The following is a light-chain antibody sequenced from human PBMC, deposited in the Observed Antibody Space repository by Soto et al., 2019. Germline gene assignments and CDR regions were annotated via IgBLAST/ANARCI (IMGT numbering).Light chain of an antibody. CDR2: EVS. CDR3: SSYTTNITYV. V-gene: IGLV2-14*01. CDR1: SNDVGAYNY. J-gene: IGLJ1*01. Sequence: QSALTQPASVSGSLGQSVTISCTGTSNDVGAYNYVSWYQQHLGKAPKLIIYEVSNRPSGISNRFSGSKSGNTASLTISGLQAEDEADYYCSSYTTNITYVFGTGTKVTVL.